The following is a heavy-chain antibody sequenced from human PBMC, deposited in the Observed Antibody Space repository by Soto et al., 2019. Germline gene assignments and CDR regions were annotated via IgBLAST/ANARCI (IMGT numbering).Heavy chain of an antibody. D-gene: IGHD2-2*01. Sequence: QVRLQESGPGLVKPSGTLSLTCAVSGDSISSGNWWTWVRQPPGKGLEWIGEVYHSGITTYNPSLTCVVTXSXDXXKEQLALSLTSVTAAATAIYFCAGLCCSRSTCHGGYKGFDPWGQGTLVTVSS. CDR3: AGLCCSRSTCHGGYKGFDP. CDR1: GDSISSGNW. V-gene: IGHV4-4*02. CDR2: VYHSGIT. J-gene: IGHJ5*02.